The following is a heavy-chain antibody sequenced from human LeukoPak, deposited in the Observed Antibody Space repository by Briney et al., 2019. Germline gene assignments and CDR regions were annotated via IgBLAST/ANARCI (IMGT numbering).Heavy chain of an antibody. CDR3: ARGLRDSSGREYFKE. J-gene: IGHJ1*01. Sequence: APVKVPCKASGYTFTNFDISWVRQAAGQRLEWMGWMNPNSGNTGYAQKFKGRVTMTGNTSINTAYMELSSLRSEDTAVYYCARGLRDSSGREYFKEWGQGTLVTVSS. CDR2: MNPNSGNT. D-gene: IGHD3-22*01. V-gene: IGHV1-8*01. CDR1: GYTFTNFD.